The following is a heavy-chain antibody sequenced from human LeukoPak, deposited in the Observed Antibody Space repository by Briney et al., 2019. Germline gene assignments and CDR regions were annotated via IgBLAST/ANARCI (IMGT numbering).Heavy chain of an antibody. J-gene: IGHJ6*02. Sequence: GRSLRLSCAASGFTFSSYAIGWVRQAPGQGLEWMGRIIPILGIANYAQKFQGRVTITADKSTSTAYMELSSLRSEDTAVYYCARDLCSSTSCYTLNYYYGMDVWGQGTTVTVSS. CDR3: ARDLCSSTSCYTLNYYYGMDV. CDR1: GFTFSSYA. V-gene: IGHV1-69*04. D-gene: IGHD2-2*01. CDR2: IIPILGIA.